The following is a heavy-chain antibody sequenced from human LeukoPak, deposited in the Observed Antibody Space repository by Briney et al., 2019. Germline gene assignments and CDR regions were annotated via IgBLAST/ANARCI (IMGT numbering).Heavy chain of an antibody. CDR3: ARGPALTVTTDYTFDY. Sequence: SETLSLTFAVYGGSFSCYYWSWIRPPPGKGLEWIGEINHSGSTNYNPSLKSRVTISVDTSKNQFSLKLSSVTAADTAVYYCARGPALTVTTDYTFDYWGQGTLVTVSS. D-gene: IGHD4-17*01. J-gene: IGHJ4*02. V-gene: IGHV4-34*01. CDR2: INHSGST. CDR1: GGSFSCYY.